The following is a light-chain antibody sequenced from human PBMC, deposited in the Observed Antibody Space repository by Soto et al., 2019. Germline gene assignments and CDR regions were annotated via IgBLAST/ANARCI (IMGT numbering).Light chain of an antibody. CDR1: QNVLSNY. J-gene: IGKJ1*01. V-gene: IGKV3D-15*01. CDR2: GAS. CDR3: QHTLKWPPT. Sequence: EIVLTQSPGTLSLSPGERATLSCWASQNVLSNYLAWYQQKPGQAPRLLIYGASTRATGIPARFSGSGSATEFTLTISSLQSEDFALYYCQHTLKWPPTFGQGTKVDIK.